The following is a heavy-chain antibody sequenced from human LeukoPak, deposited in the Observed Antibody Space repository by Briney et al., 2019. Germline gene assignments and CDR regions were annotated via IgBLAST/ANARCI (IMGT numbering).Heavy chain of an antibody. D-gene: IGHD2-8*01. J-gene: IGHJ4*02. CDR3: ANEVSEYRTNGVCSVFDY. Sequence: PGGSLRLSCAASGFTFSSYGMHWVRQAPGKGLEWVAVISYDGSNKYYADSVKGRFTISRDNSKNTLYLQMNSLRAEDTAVYYCANEVSEYRTNGVCSVFDYWGQGTLVTVSS. CDR1: GFTFSSYG. V-gene: IGHV3-30*18. CDR2: ISYDGSNK.